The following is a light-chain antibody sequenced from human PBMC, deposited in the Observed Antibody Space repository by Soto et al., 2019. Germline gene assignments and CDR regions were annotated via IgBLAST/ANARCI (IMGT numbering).Light chain of an antibody. CDR3: CSYAGNQTVV. CDR2: EVN. Sequence: QSALTQPASVSGSPGQSVTISCTGTRSNVESYNFVSWYQQYPGKAPKYLIYEVNQRPSWISDRFSGSKSGKTASLTISGLQADDEAYYYCCSYAGNQTVVCGGGTKVTVL. V-gene: IGLV2-23*02. CDR1: RSNVESYNF. J-gene: IGLJ2*01.